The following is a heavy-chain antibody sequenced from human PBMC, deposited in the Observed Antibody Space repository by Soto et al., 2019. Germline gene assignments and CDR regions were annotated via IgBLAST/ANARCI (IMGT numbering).Heavy chain of an antibody. V-gene: IGHV4-30-2*01. CDR3: AGTRRDMPWFDP. CDR1: GGSISSGGYS. CDR2: IYHSGST. J-gene: IGHJ5*02. Sequence: TLSLTCAVSGGSISSGGYSWSWIRQPPGKGLEWIGYIYHSGSTYYNPSLKSRVTISVDRSKTQFSLKLSSVTAADTAVYYCAGTRRDMPWFDPWGQGTLVTVSS. D-gene: IGHD2-2*01.